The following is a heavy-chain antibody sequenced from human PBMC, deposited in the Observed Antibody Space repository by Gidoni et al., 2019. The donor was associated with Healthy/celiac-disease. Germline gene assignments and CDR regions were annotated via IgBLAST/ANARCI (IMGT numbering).Heavy chain of an antibody. Sequence: EVQLVESGGGLVQPWGSLRPSCPASGFTFSSYAMSWVRQAPGKGLEWVSAISGSGGSTYYADSVKGRFTISRDNSKNTLYLQMNSLRAEDTAVYYCAKGGYCSGGSCYDDAFDIWGQGTMVTVSS. J-gene: IGHJ3*02. CDR1: GFTFSSYA. V-gene: IGHV3-23*04. D-gene: IGHD2-15*01. CDR2: ISGSGGST. CDR3: AKGGYCSGGSCYDDAFDI.